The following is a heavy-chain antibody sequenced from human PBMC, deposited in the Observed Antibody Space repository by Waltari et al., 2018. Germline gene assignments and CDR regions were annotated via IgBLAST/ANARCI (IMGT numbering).Heavy chain of an antibody. CDR1: GYTFTSYG. D-gene: IGHD6-13*01. CDR2: ISGYNGKT. V-gene: IGHV1-18*01. Sequence: QAQLVQSGAEVKKHGASVKVSCKASGYTFTSYGISWVRQAPGQGPEWMGWISGYNGKTHYAQKLQGRVTMTTDTSTSAAYMELSSLRSDDSAVYYCVRDEQQLRPAFDIWGQGTKLTVSS. CDR3: VRDEQQLRPAFDI. J-gene: IGHJ3*02.